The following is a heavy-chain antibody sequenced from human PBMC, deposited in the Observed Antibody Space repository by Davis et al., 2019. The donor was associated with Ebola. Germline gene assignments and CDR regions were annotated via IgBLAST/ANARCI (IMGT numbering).Heavy chain of an antibody. V-gene: IGHV3-7*01. D-gene: IGHD4-17*01. CDR1: GFTFSSYW. CDR3: ARVLTTVTTGWFDP. J-gene: IGHJ5*01. CDR2: IQQDGSEK. Sequence: GESLKISCAASGFTFSSYWMNWVRQAPGKGLEWVANIQQDGSEKYYVDSVKGRFTISRDNAKNSLYLQMNSLRAEDTAVYYCARVLTTVTTGWFDPWGQGTTVTVSS.